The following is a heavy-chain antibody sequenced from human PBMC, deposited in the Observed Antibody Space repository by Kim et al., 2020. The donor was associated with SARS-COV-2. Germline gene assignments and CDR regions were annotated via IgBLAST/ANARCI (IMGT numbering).Heavy chain of an antibody. D-gene: IGHD3-10*01. CDR3: AKDGGARVLHGMDV. Sequence: YFDDSVRGRFIISRDNSKTTLYLQMNSLRTDDTALYYCAKDGGARVLHGMDVWGQGTTVTVSS. V-gene: IGHV3-30*02. J-gene: IGHJ6*02.